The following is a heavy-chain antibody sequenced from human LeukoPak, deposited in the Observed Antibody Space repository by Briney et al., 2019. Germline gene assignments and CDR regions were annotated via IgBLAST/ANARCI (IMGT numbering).Heavy chain of an antibody. CDR3: ARDVSGISSATDTFDM. CDR1: GYTFTAYY. Sequence: ASVKVSCKASGYTFTAYYMHWVRQAPGQDLESVGRINPNSGDTNYAQKFQGRVTMTRDTSISTVYMELTGLRSDDTAVYYCARDVSGISSATDTFDMWGQGTVVTVSS. D-gene: IGHD1-14*01. CDR2: INPNSGDT. V-gene: IGHV1-2*06. J-gene: IGHJ3*02.